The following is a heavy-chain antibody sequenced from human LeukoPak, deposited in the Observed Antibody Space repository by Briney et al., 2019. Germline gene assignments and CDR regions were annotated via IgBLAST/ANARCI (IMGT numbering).Heavy chain of an antibody. CDR3: ARDRIIWFGESPFGP. D-gene: IGHD3-10*01. J-gene: IGHJ5*02. CDR2: ISSSSSYI. Sequence: ISSSSSYIYYADSVKGRFTISRDNAKNSLYLQMNSLRAEDTAVYYCARDRIIWFGESPFGPWGQGTLVTVSS. V-gene: IGHV3-21*01.